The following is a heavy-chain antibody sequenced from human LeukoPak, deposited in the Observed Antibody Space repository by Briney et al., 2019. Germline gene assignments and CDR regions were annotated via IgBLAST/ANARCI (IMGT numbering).Heavy chain of an antibody. CDR2: ISGSGGST. CDR1: GFTLSSYA. D-gene: IGHD3-22*01. J-gene: IGHJ5*02. CDR3: AKGKEYYYDSSGRLGWFDP. Sequence: GGSLRLSCAASGFTLSSYAMSWVRQAPGKGLEWVSAISGSGGSTYYADSVKGRFTISRDNSKNTLYLQMNSLRAEDTAVYYCAKGKEYYYDSSGRLGWFDPWGQGTLVTVSS. V-gene: IGHV3-23*01.